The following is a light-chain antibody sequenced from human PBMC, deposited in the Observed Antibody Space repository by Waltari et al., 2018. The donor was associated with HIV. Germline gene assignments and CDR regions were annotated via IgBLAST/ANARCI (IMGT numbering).Light chain of an antibody. V-gene: IGKV1-39*01. J-gene: IGKJ3*01. CDR3: QETYSNKFT. CDR2: GSS. Sequence: DIQMTQSPSSLSASVGDRVTITCRASPNIRSYLNWYQQKPGNAPNLLIYGSSTLQSGGPSRFSGSGSGTDFTLTISSLQPEDFANYYCQETYSNKFTFGPGTKVDVK. CDR1: PNIRSY.